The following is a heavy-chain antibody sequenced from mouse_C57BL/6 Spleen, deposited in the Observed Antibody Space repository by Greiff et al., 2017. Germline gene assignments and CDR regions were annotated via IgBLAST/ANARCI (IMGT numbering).Heavy chain of an antibody. J-gene: IGHJ4*01. CDR3: ARSYDFYYAMDY. CDR2: IYPGDGDT. CDR1: GYAFSSSW. V-gene: IGHV1-82*01. Sequence: VQLQQSGPELVKPGAPVKISCKASGYAFSSSWMNWVKQRPGKGLEWIGRIYPGDGDTNYNGKFKGKATLTADKSSSTAYMQLSSLTSEDSAVYFCARSYDFYYAMDYWGQGTSVTVSS. D-gene: IGHD2-3*01.